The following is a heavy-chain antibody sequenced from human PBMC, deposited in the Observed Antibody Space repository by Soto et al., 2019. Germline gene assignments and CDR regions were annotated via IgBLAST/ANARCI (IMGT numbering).Heavy chain of an antibody. CDR2: IVVGSGNT. D-gene: IGHD1-1*01. CDR1: GFTFTSSA. V-gene: IGHV1-58*01. J-gene: IGHJ6*02. CDR3: AAGRPMEVQLERLPYGMDV. Sequence: SVKVSCKASGFTFTSSAVQWVRQARGQRLEWIGWIVVGSGNTNYAQKFQERVTITRDMSTSTAYMELSSLRSEDTAVYYCAAGRPMEVQLERLPYGMDVWGQGTTVTVSS.